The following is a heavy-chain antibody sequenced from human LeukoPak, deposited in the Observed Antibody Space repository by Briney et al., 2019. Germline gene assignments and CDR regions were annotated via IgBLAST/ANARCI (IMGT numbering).Heavy chain of an antibody. Sequence: SETLSLTCTVSGGSISSYYWRWIRQPPGKGLEWIGYIYYSGSTNYNPSLKSRVTISVDTSKNQFSLKLSSVTAADTAVYYCARDVLYPRNDAFDIWGQGTMVTVSS. CDR3: ARDVLYPRNDAFDI. CDR1: GGSISSYY. CDR2: IYYSGST. D-gene: IGHD2-2*02. J-gene: IGHJ3*02. V-gene: IGHV4-59*01.